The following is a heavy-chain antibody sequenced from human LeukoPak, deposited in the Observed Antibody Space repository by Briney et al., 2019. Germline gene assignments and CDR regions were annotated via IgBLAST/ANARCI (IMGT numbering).Heavy chain of an antibody. V-gene: IGHV3-9*03. CDR2: ISWNSGSI. D-gene: IGHD1-26*01. CDR1: GFTFDDYA. CDR3: AKDRGARLYYFDY. Sequence: PGGSLRLSCAASGFTFDDYAMHWVRQAPGKGLEWVSGISWNSGSIGYADSVKGRFTISRDNAKNSLYLQMNSLRAEDMALYYCAKDRGARLYYFDYWGQGTLVTVSS. J-gene: IGHJ4*02.